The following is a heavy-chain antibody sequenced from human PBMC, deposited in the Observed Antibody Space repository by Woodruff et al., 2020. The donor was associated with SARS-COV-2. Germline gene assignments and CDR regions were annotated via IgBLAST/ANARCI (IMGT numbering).Heavy chain of an antibody. V-gene: IGHV4-59*01. CDR3: ARTYYDILTGYYNRGAFDI. Sequence: SLKSRVTISVDTSKNQFSLKLSSVTAADTAVYYCARTYYDILTGYYNRGAFDIWGQGTMVTVS. D-gene: IGHD3-9*01. J-gene: IGHJ3*02.